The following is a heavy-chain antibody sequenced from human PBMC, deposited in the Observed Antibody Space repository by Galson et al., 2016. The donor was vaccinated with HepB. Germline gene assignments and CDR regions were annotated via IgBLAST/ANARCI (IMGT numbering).Heavy chain of an antibody. CDR1: GFTFSYYS. D-gene: IGHD4-11*01. CDR2: ISSSSTTI. J-gene: IGHJ6*02. Sequence: SLRLSCAASGFTFSYYSMNWVRQAPGKGLEWVSYISSSSTTIYYADSLKGRFTISRDNAKNSLYLQMNSLRDEDTAVYFCARGRGSNYGVVDVWGQGTTVTVSS. CDR3: ARGRGSNYGVVDV. V-gene: IGHV3-48*02.